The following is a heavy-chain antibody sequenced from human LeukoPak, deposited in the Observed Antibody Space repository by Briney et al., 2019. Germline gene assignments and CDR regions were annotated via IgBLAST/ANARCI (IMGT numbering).Heavy chain of an antibody. J-gene: IGHJ5*02. V-gene: IGHV4-34*01. D-gene: IGHD3-10*01. CDR1: GGSFSGYY. CDR2: INHSGST. Sequence: SETLSLTCAVYGGSFSGYYWSWIRQPPGKGLEWIGEINHSGSTNYNPSLKSRVTISVDTSKNQFSLKLSSVTAADTAVYYCARDGMYYYGSGTTSPPNWFDPWGQGTLVTVSS. CDR3: ARDGMYYYGSGTTSPPNWFDP.